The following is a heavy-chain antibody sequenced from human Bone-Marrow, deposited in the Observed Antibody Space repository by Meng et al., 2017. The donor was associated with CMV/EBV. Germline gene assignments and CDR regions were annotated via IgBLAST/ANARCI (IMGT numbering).Heavy chain of an antibody. CDR3: ARDGIAAANYYYGMDV. CDR2: INPSGGST. CDR1: GYTFTSYY. J-gene: IGHJ6*02. Sequence: ASVKVSCKASGYTFTSYYMHWVRQAPGQGLEWMGIINPSGGSTSYAQKFQSRVTMTRDTSTSTVYMELSSLRSEDTAVYYCARDGIAAANYYYGMDVWGQGTTVTVSS. V-gene: IGHV1-46*01. D-gene: IGHD6-13*01.